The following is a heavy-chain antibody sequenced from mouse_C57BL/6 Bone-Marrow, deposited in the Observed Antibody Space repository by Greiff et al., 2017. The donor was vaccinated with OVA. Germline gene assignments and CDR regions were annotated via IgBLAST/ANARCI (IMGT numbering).Heavy chain of an antibody. Sequence: QVQLQQSGAELVRPGASVTLSCKASGYTFTDYEMHWVKQTPVHGLEWIGAIDPETGGTAYNQKFKGKAILTADKSSSTAYMELRSLTSEDSAVYYCTRDYYSNSYAMDYWGQGTSVTVSS. J-gene: IGHJ4*01. CDR2: IDPETGGT. V-gene: IGHV1-15*01. D-gene: IGHD2-5*01. CDR1: GYTFTDYE. CDR3: TRDYYSNSYAMDY.